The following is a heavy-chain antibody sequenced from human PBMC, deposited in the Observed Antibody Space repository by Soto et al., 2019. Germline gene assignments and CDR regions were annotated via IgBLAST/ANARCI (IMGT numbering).Heavy chain of an antibody. V-gene: IGHV2-5*02. CDR3: VQSRCGGDCLQSDSSHSYYGLDV. J-gene: IGHJ6*02. Sequence: QITLKESGPTLVKPTQTLTLTCSFSGFSLSTTGVSVGWIRQPPGKALEWLALIYWDDDKRYNPSLNSRLTITKDTSKNQVVLAMTNMDPVDTATYYCVQSRCGGDCLQSDSSHSYYGLDVWGQGTTVTVSS. D-gene: IGHD2-21*02. CDR1: GFSLSTTGVS. CDR2: IYWDDDK.